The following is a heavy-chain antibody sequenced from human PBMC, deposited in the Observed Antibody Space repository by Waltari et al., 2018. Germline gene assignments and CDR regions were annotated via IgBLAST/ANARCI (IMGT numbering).Heavy chain of an antibody. CDR2: IYHSGST. D-gene: IGHD6-19*01. Sequence: QVQLQQWGAGLLKPSETLSLTCAVSGYSISSGYYWGWIRQPPGKGLEWIGSIYHSGSTYYNPSLKSRVTISVDTSKNQFSLKLSSVTAADTAVYYCARDLRYGGRGQWLPGYGMDVWGQGTTVTVSS. CDR1: GYSISSGYY. V-gene: IGHV4-38-2*02. J-gene: IGHJ6*02. CDR3: ARDLRYGGRGQWLPGYGMDV.